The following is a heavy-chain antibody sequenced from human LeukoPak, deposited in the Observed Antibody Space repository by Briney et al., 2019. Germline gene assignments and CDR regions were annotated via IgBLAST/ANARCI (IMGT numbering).Heavy chain of an antibody. CDR1: GGSISSYY. Sequence: PSETLSLTCTVSGGSISSYYWSWIRQPPGKGLEWIGYIYYSGSTNYNPSLKSRVTISVDTSKNQFSLKLSSVTAADTAVYYCARGDYGTSIDAFDIWGQGTMVTVSS. CDR2: IYYSGST. J-gene: IGHJ3*02. D-gene: IGHD4/OR15-4a*01. CDR3: ARGDYGTSIDAFDI. V-gene: IGHV4-59*01.